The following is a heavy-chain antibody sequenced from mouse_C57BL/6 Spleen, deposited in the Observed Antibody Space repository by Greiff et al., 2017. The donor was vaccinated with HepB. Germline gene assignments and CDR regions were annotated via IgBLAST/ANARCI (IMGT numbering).Heavy chain of an antibody. J-gene: IGHJ3*01. V-gene: IGHV1-26*01. CDR2: INPNNGGT. Sequence: EVQLQQSGPELVKPGASVKISCKASGYTFTDYYMNWVKQSHGKSLEWIGDINPNNGGTSYNQKFKGKATLTVDKSSSTAYMELRSLTSEDSAVYYCATPPWLLTAYWGQGTLVTVSA. CDR1: GYTFTDYY. CDR3: ATPPWLLTAY. D-gene: IGHD2-3*01.